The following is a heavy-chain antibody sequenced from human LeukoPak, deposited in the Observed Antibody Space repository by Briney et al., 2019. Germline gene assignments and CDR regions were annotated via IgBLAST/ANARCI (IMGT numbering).Heavy chain of an antibody. J-gene: IGHJ4*02. V-gene: IGHV1-69*06. CDR1: GGTFSSYA. Sequence: GASVKVSCKASGGTFSSYAISWVRQAPGQGLEWMGGIIPIFGTANYAQKFQGRVTMTEDTSTDTAYMELSSLRSEDTAVYYCATDLTTVVTPFKRWGQGTLVTVSS. CDR3: ATDLTTVVTPFKR. D-gene: IGHD4-23*01. CDR2: IIPIFGTA.